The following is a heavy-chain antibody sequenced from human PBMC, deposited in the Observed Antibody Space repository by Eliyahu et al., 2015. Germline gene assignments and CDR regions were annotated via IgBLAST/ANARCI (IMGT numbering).Heavy chain of an antibody. D-gene: IGHD6-6*01. Sequence: QVQLXESGGGVXQPGRXLRLSCAASGFTFSSYGMHWVRQAPGKGLEWVAVXPYDGSNKYYADSVKGRFTHPRDNSKNTLYLQMNSLRAEDTAVYYCARDRAAARPNEEPFDYWGQGTLVTVSS. V-gene: IGHV3-30*03. CDR3: ARDRAAARPNEEPFDY. CDR1: GFTFSSYG. CDR2: XPYDGSNK. J-gene: IGHJ4*02.